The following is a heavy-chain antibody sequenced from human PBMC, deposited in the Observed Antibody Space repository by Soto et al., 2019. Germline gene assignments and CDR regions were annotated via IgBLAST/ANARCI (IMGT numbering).Heavy chain of an antibody. D-gene: IGHD6-6*01. V-gene: IGHV1-3*01. Sequence: ASVKVSCKASGYTFTSYAMHWVRQAPGQRLEWMGWINAGNGNTKYSQKFQGRVTITRDTSASTAYRELSSLRSEDTAVYYCARTEPSSIAARPRLFFYFDYWGQRTLVTVSS. CDR1: GYTFTSYA. J-gene: IGHJ4*02. CDR2: INAGNGNT. CDR3: ARTEPSSIAARPRLFFYFDY.